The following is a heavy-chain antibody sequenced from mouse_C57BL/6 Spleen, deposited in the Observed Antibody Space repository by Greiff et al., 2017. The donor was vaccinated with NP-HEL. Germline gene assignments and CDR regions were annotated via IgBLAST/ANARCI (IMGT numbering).Heavy chain of an antibody. V-gene: IGHV7-3*01. J-gene: IGHJ1*03. Sequence: EVKLVESGGGLVQPGGSLSLSCAASGFTFTDYYMSWVRQPPGKALEWLGFIRNKANGYTTEYSASVKGRFTISRDNSQSILYLQMNALRAEDSATYYCARSVITTVVRYFDVWGTGTTVTVSS. CDR1: GFTFTDYY. CDR3: ARSVITTVVRYFDV. D-gene: IGHD1-1*01. CDR2: IRNKANGYTT.